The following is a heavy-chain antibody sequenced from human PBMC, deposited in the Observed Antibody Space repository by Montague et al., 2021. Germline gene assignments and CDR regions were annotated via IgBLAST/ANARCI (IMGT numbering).Heavy chain of an antibody. CDR2: LYDSGDT. D-gene: IGHD2-8*01. J-gene: IGHJ4*02. Sequence: SETLSLTCIVSSGSISSFSWAWIRQAPGKALEWIGHLYDSGDTYYNPPPHSRLAFPLDISRNQFFLRLTSVAAPDTAVYYCARRGRPMGLYHFDDWGQGTLVTVSS. CDR3: ARRGRPMGLYHFDD. V-gene: IGHV4-59*03. CDR1: SGSISSFS.